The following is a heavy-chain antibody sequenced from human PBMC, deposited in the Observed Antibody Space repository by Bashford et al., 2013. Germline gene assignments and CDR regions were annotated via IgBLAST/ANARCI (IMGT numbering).Heavy chain of an antibody. D-gene: IGHD3-10*01. CDR2: IGVGYGGYE. Sequence: GGSLRLSCVGSGFTFSEYYMSWIRQAPGKGLEWIAYIGVGYGGYENYAESVRGRFTISRDDAKGSLYLQMNSLRDDDTAVYYCARDDKMIRGIVSEVWGQGTQVTVSS. CDR3: ARDDKMIRGIVSEV. J-gene: IGHJ4*02. CDR1: GFTFSEYY. V-gene: IGHV3-11*05.